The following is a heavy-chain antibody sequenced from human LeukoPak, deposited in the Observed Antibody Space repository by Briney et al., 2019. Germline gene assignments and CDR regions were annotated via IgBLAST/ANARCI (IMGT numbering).Heavy chain of an antibody. Sequence: SETLSLTCTVSGGSISSSSYYWGWIRQPPGKGLEWIGSIYYSGSTYYNPSLKSRVTISVDTSKNQFSLKLSSVTAADTAVYYCARDWRKQLAPWGQGTLVTVSS. D-gene: IGHD6-13*01. J-gene: IGHJ5*02. CDR3: ARDWRKQLAP. CDR2: IYYSGST. V-gene: IGHV4-39*07. CDR1: GGSISSSSYY.